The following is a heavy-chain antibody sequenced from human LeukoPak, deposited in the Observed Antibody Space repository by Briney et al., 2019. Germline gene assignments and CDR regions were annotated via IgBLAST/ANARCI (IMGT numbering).Heavy chain of an antibody. CDR3: ARKGSTWYGYFDY. V-gene: IGHV4-59*01. D-gene: IGHD2/OR15-2a*01. J-gene: IGHJ4*02. CDR1: GGSISSYY. CDR2: IYYSGST. Sequence: SSETLSLTCTVSGGSISSYYWSWIRQPPGKGLECIGYIYYSGSTNYNPSLKSRVTISVDTSKNQFSLKLSSVTAADTAVYYCARKGSTWYGYFDYWGQGTLVTVSS.